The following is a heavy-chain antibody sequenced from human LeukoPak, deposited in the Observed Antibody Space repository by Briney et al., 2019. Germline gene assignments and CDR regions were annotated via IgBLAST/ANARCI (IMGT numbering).Heavy chain of an antibody. CDR1: GGSISSYY. Sequence: PSETLSLTCTVSGGSISSYYWSWIRQPPGKGLEWIGYIYYSGSTNYNPSLKSRVTISVDTSKNQFSLKLSSVTAADTAVYYCARARLNIVVVPAALDAFDIWGQGTMVTVSS. J-gene: IGHJ3*02. D-gene: IGHD2-2*01. CDR3: ARARLNIVVVPAALDAFDI. V-gene: IGHV4-59*01. CDR2: IYYSGST.